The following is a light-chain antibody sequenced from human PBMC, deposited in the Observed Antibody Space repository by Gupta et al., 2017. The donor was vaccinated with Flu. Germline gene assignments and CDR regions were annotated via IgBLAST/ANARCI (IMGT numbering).Light chain of an antibody. Sequence: SHALTQSPSVSVAPGQTARITCGGDKIGSKSVHWYQQRPGQAPVLVVYDDRDRPSGIPERLSGSKSGNTATLTISRVEAGDEGDYYCQVWESTSDHYVFGTGTKVTVL. CDR2: DDR. CDR1: KIGSKS. V-gene: IGLV3-21*02. CDR3: QVWESTSDHYV. J-gene: IGLJ1*01.